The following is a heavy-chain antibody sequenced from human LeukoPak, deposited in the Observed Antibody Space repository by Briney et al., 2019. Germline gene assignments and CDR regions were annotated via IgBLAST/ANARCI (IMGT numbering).Heavy chain of an antibody. V-gene: IGHV3-7*01. J-gene: IGHJ4*02. CDR3: ARGYYYSGIYYLSFFDY. CDR2: INQDDSQI. Sequence: GGSLRPSCAASGFTFNKYWLTWVRQAPGKGLEWVANINQDDSQIYYLESVEGRFTITRDNAKNSLHLQMNSLRAEDTAIYYCARGYYYSGIYYLSFFDYWGQGTLLTVSS. D-gene: IGHD3-10*01. CDR1: GFTFNKYW.